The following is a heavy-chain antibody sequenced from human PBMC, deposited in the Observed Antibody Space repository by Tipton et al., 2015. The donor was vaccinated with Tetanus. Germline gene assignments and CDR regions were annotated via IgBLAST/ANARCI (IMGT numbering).Heavy chain of an antibody. CDR2: IWYDGSNK. Sequence: SLRLSCAASGFTFSSYGMHWVRQAPGKGLEWVAVIWYDGSNKYYADSVKGRFTISRDNSKNTLYLQMNSLRAEDTAVYYCARGGAPDWYFDLWGRGTLVTVSS. CDR1: GFTFSSYG. J-gene: IGHJ2*01. CDR3: ARGGAPDWYFDL. D-gene: IGHD3-16*01. V-gene: IGHV3-33*01.